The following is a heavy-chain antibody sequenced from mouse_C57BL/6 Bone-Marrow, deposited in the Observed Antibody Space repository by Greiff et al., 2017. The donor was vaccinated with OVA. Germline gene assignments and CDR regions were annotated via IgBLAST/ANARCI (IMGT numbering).Heavy chain of an antibody. CDR2: ISYDGSN. CDR1: GYSITSGYY. J-gene: IGHJ2*01. CDR3: ARALYYVDY. V-gene: IGHV3-6*01. Sequence: ESGPGLVKPSQSLSLTCSVTGYSITSGYYWNWIRQFPGNKLEWMGYISYDGSNNYNPSLKNRISITRDTSKNQFFLKLNSVTTEDTATYYCARALYYVDYGGQGTTLTVSS.